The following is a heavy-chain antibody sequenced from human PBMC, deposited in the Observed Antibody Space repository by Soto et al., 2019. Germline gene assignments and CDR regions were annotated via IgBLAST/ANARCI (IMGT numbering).Heavy chain of an antibody. Sequence: EVQLVESGGGLVQPGGSLRLSCAASGFTFSSYEMNWVRQAPGKGLEWVSYISSSGSTIYYADSVKGRFTISRDNAKNSLYLQMNSLRAEDTAVYYCARESRDVLLWFGELSNYNWFDPWGQGTLVTVSS. CDR1: GFTFSSYE. CDR2: ISSSGSTI. CDR3: ARESRDVLLWFGELSNYNWFDP. V-gene: IGHV3-48*03. J-gene: IGHJ5*02. D-gene: IGHD3-10*01.